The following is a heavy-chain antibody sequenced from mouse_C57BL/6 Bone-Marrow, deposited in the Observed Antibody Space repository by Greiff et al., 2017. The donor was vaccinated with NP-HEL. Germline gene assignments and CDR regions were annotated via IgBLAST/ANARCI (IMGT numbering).Heavy chain of an antibody. J-gene: IGHJ3*01. V-gene: IGHV5-4*01. D-gene: IGHD2-4*01. CDR1: GFTFSSYA. CDR2: ISDGGSYT. Sequence: EVKVVESGGGLVKPGGSLKLSCAASGFTFSSYAMSWVRQTPEKRLAWVATISDGGSYTYYPDNVKGRFTISRDNAKNNLYLQMIHLKSEDTAMYYCARDFPIYYDYDVGFAYWGQGTLVTVSA. CDR3: ARDFPIYYDYDVGFAY.